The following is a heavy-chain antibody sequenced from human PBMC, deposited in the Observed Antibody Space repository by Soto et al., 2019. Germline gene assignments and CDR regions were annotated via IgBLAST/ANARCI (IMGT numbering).Heavy chain of an antibody. J-gene: IGHJ4*02. V-gene: IGHV4-59*01. Sequence: SSETLSLTCRVSGGSMSGYYWSWIRQAPGKGLEWIGYVYYTGSTNYNPSLQSRVTISVDTSNKQFSLSLRLVTAADTAVYFCARSIAVPSSNIDHWGQGIRVTVSS. CDR3: ARSIAVPSSNIDH. CDR1: GGSMSGYY. CDR2: VYYTGST. D-gene: IGHD6-6*01.